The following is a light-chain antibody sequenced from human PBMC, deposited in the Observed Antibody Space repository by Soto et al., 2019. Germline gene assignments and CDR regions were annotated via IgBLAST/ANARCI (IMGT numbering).Light chain of an antibody. CDR1: SSDVGAYNY. V-gene: IGLV2-14*01. CDR2: EVS. CDR3: AAWDDSLNGYV. J-gene: IGLJ1*01. Sequence: QSALTQPASVSGSPGQSITISCTGTSSDVGAYNYVSWYQHHPGKAPKLMIYEVSNRPSGVSNRFSGSKSGNTASLAISGLQSEDEADYYCAAWDDSLNGYVFGTGTKLTVL.